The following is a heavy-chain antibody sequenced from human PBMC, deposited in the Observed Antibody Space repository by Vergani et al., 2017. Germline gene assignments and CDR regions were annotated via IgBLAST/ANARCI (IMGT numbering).Heavy chain of an antibody. V-gene: IGHV1-69*17. CDR2: IIPIFGIA. CDR3: ATSREYYYYGMDV. Sequence: QVQLVQSGAEVKKPGSSVKVSCKASGGTFSSYAISWVRQAPGQGLEWMGGIIPIFGIANYAQKFQGRVTMTEDTSTDTAYMELSSLRSEDTAVYYCATSREYYYYGMDVWGQGTTVTVSS. CDR1: GGTFSSYA. D-gene: IGHD1-26*01. J-gene: IGHJ6*02.